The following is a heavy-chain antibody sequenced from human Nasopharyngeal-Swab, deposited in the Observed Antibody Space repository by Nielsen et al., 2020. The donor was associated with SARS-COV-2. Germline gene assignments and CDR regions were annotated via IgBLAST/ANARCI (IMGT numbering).Heavy chain of an antibody. J-gene: IGHJ4*02. D-gene: IGHD2-15*01. CDR2: FDPEDGET. Sequence: ASVKVTCKASGGIFISYGISWVRQAPGKGLEWMGGFDPEDGETIYAQKFKGRVTMTEDTSTDTAYMELSSLRSEDTAVYYCATNVRKVADVFDYWGQGTLVTVSS. V-gene: IGHV1-24*01. CDR1: GGIFISYG. CDR3: ATNVRKVADVFDY.